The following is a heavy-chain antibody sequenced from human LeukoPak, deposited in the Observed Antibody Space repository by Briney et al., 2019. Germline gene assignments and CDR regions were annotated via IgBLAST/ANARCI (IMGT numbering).Heavy chain of an antibody. CDR3: ARPTNWWGYFDY. Sequence: GGSLRLSCAASGFTFSSVSMNWVRQAPGKGLEWVSYISSRSSTIYYADSVKGRFTIPRDNAKNSLYLQMNSLRDEDTAVYYCARPTNWWGYFDYWGQGTLVTVSS. D-gene: IGHD2-8*02. CDR1: GFTFSSVS. J-gene: IGHJ4*02. V-gene: IGHV3-48*02. CDR2: ISSRSSTI.